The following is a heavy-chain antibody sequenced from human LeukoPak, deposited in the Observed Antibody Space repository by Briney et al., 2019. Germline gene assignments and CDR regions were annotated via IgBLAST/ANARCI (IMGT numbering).Heavy chain of an antibody. CDR2: ISSSSSYI. J-gene: IGHJ4*02. CDR1: GFTFSSYS. Sequence: GGSLRLSCAASGFTFSSYSMNWVRQAPGKGLEWVSSISSSSSYIYYADSVEGRFTISRDNAKNSLYLQMNSLRAEDTAVYYCARRASLYYYDSSGYYYFFDYWGQGTLVTVSS. D-gene: IGHD3-22*01. V-gene: IGHV3-21*01. CDR3: ARRASLYYYDSSGYYYFFDY.